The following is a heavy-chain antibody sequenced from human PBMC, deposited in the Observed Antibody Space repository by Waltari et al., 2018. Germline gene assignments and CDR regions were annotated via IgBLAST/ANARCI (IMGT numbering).Heavy chain of an antibody. J-gene: IGHJ6*02. D-gene: IGHD5-12*01. Sequence: QVQLQQWGAGLLKPSETLSLTCAVYGGSFSGYYWSWIRQPPGKGLEWIGEINHSGSTNYSPSLKSRVTISVDTSKNQFSLKLSSVTAADTAVYYCARGDSGYDSRYYYYGMDVWGQGTTVTVSS. V-gene: IGHV4-34*01. CDR2: INHSGST. CDR1: GGSFSGYY. CDR3: ARGDSGYDSRYYYYGMDV.